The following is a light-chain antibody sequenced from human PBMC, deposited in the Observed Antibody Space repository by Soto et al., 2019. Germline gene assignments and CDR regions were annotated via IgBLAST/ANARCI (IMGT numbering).Light chain of an antibody. CDR3: MQSSHWPYT. Sequence: DVVMAQSPLPLSVTLGQPASISCRSSQSLVGGNGNTYLNWFQQRPGQSPRRLIHKVFERDSGVPDRFSGSGSGTDFTLKVSSVEAEDVGVYFCMQSSHWPYTFGQGTKLEI. CDR2: KVF. J-gene: IGKJ2*01. CDR1: QSLVGGNGNTY. V-gene: IGKV2-30*01.